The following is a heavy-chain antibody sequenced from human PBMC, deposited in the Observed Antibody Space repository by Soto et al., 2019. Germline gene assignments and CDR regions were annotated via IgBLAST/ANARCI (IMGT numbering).Heavy chain of an antibody. CDR1: GFTFSNAW. D-gene: IGHD3-22*01. CDR3: TTQSSGISNSDLDY. V-gene: IGHV3-15*07. J-gene: IGHJ4*02. Sequence: EVQLVESGGGLVKPGGSLRLSCAASGFTFSNAWMNWVRQAPGKGLEWVGRIKSKTDGGTTDYAAPVKGRFTISRDESKNTLYLQMNSLKTEDTAVYYCTTQSSGISNSDLDYWGQGTLVTVSS. CDR2: IKSKTDGGTT.